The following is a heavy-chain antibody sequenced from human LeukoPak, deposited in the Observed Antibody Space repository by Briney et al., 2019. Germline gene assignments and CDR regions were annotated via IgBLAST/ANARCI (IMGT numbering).Heavy chain of an antibody. Sequence: SETLSLTCAVYGGSFSGYYWSWIRQPPGKGLEWIGEINHSGSTDYNPSLKSRVTISVDTSKNQFSLKLSSVTAADTAVYYCARGDINYYDSSGDAFDIWGQGTMVTVSS. J-gene: IGHJ3*02. D-gene: IGHD3-22*01. V-gene: IGHV4-34*01. CDR3: ARGDINYYDSSGDAFDI. CDR1: GGSFSGYY. CDR2: INHSGST.